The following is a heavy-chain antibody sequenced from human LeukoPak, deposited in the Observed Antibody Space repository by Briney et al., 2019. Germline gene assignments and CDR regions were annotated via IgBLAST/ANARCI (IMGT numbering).Heavy chain of an antibody. CDR1: GGSISPFY. CDR2: LDSSGST. Sequence: PSETLSLTCTVSGGSISPFYWSWIRQPAGKGLGWIGRLDSSGSTNYNPSLQSRVTMSVDTSKNQFSLKLRSVTAADTAIFYCAREPSWAAAADFWGQGTLVTVSS. D-gene: IGHD6-13*01. J-gene: IGHJ4*02. CDR3: AREPSWAAAADF. V-gene: IGHV4-4*07.